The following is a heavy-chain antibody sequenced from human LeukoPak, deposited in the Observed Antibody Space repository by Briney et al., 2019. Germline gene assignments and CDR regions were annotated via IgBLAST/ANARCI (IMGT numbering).Heavy chain of an antibody. D-gene: IGHD5-18*01. V-gene: IGHV1-69*04. CDR1: GGTFSSYA. Sequence: AASVKVSCKASGGTFSSYAISWVRQAPGQGLEWMGRIIPILGIANYAQKFQGRVTITADKSTSTAYMELSSLRSEDTAVYYCASSPLPGIQPLEAYYYYYYGMDVWGQGTTVTVSS. CDR3: ASSPLPGIQPLEAYYYYYYGMDV. CDR2: IIPILGIA. J-gene: IGHJ6*02.